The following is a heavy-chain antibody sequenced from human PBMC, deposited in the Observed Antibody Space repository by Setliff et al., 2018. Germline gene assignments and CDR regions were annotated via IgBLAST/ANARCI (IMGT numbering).Heavy chain of an antibody. V-gene: IGHV3-23*01. CDR1: GFTFSTFA. CDR2: ISGSGSTT. Sequence: GGSLRLSCAASGFTFSTFAMSWVRQAPGKGLEWVSHISGSGSTTLYADSVRGRFSISRDNIKNSLYLQMNSLRSEDTAVYYCARALGGNYFDYWGPGILVTVSS. D-gene: IGHD2-15*01. J-gene: IGHJ4*02. CDR3: ARALGGNYFDY.